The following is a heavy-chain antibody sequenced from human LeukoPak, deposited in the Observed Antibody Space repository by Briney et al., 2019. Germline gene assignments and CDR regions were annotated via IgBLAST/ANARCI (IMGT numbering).Heavy chain of an antibody. D-gene: IGHD6-6*01. Sequence: SETLSLTCTVSGGSINSGDYYWSWIRQPPGKALEWIGYIYYSGSTYYNPSLKSRVTMSLDTSKNQFSLKLSSVTAADTAVYYCARVRQLDRSYYFDYWGQGTLVTVSS. CDR1: GGSINSGDYY. CDR3: ARVRQLDRSYYFDY. J-gene: IGHJ4*02. CDR2: IYYSGST. V-gene: IGHV4-30-4*01.